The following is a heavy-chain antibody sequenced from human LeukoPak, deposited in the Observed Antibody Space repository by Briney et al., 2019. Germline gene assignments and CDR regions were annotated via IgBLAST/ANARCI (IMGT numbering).Heavy chain of an antibody. CDR1: GGSISSSSYY. CDR3: ARPTQRGTERHFDY. CDR2: IYYSGST. D-gene: IGHD1-14*01. Sequence: SETLSLTCTVSGGSISSSSYYWGWIRQPPGKGLEWIGSIYYSGSTYYNPSLKSRVTISVDTSKNQFSLKLSSVTAADTAVYYCARPTQRGTERHFDYWGQGTLVTVSS. J-gene: IGHJ4*02. V-gene: IGHV4-39*07.